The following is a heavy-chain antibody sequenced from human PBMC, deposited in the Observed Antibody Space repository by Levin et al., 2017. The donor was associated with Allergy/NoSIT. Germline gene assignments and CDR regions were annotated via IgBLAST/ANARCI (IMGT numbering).Heavy chain of an antibody. CDR1: GFTFDDYA. J-gene: IGHJ6*02. Sequence: SLKISCAASGFTFDDYAMHWVRQAPGKGLEWVSGISWNSGSIGYADSVKGRFTISRDNAKNSLYLQMNSLRAEDTALYYCAKDMAPTGATIFGVVISSHGMDVWGQGTTVTVSS. D-gene: IGHD3-3*01. CDR3: AKDMAPTGATIFGVVISSHGMDV. CDR2: ISWNSGSI. V-gene: IGHV3-9*01.